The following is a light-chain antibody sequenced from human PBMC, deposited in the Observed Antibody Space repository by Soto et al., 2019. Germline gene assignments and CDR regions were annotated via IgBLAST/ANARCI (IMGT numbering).Light chain of an antibody. CDR2: AAS. Sequence: DIQMTQSPSSLSASVGDRVTITCRASQGIGTYLAWYQQKPGKVPKLLIYAASTLQSGVPSRFSGSGSGTDFSLTISSLQPEDVATYYCQKYNSGPWTFGQGTKVEIK. J-gene: IGKJ1*01. CDR1: QGIGTY. CDR3: QKYNSGPWT. V-gene: IGKV1-27*01.